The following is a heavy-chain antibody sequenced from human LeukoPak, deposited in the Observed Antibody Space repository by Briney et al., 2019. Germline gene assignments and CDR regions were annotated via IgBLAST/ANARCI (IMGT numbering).Heavy chain of an antibody. J-gene: IGHJ4*02. CDR3: ARDVDSTMVLFDY. Sequence: VASVKVSCKASGYTFSSYGISWVRQAPGQGLEWMGWISGYNGNTKYAQKVQDRVTMTTDTSTSTAYMELRSLRSDDTAIYYCARDVDSTMVLFDYWGQGTLVTVSS. CDR2: ISGYNGNT. D-gene: IGHD4/OR15-4a*01. CDR1: GYTFSSYG. V-gene: IGHV1-18*01.